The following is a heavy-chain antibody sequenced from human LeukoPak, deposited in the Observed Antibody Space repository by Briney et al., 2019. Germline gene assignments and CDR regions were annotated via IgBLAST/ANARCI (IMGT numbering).Heavy chain of an antibody. CDR3: AKALTSTIFGVVIIPDAFDI. J-gene: IGHJ3*02. Sequence: GGSLRLSCAASRFTFSSYAMSWVRQAPGKGLEWVSAISGSGGSTYYADSVKGRFTISRDNSKNTLYLQMNSLRAEDTAVYYCAKALTSTIFGVVIIPDAFDIWGQGTMVTVSS. CDR2: ISGSGGST. V-gene: IGHV3-23*01. CDR1: RFTFSSYA. D-gene: IGHD3-3*01.